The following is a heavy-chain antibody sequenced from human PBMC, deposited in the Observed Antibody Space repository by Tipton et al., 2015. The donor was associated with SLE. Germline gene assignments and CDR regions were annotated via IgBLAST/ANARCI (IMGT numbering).Heavy chain of an antibody. D-gene: IGHD6-6*01. CDR2: IWYDGSNK. J-gene: IGHJ6*02. CDR3: ARDRRSIAALPWGDV. CDR1: GFTFSSYG. V-gene: IGHV3-33*01. Sequence: SLRLSCAASGFTFSSYGMHWVRQAPGKGLEWVAVIWYDGSNKYYADSVKGRFTISRDNSKNTLYLQMNSLRAEDTAVYYCARDRRSIAALPWGDVWGQGTTVTVSS.